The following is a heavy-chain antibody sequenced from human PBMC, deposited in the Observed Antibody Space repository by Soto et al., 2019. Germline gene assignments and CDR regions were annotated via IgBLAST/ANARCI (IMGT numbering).Heavy chain of an antibody. J-gene: IGHJ4*02. D-gene: IGHD3-10*01. V-gene: IGHV3-11*01. Sequence: QVQLVESGGGLVKPGGSLRLSCAASGFTFSDYYMSWIRQAPGQGLEWVSYISSSGTTYYADSVKGRFTISRDNAKNSLYLQMNSLRAEDTAVYYCESRGRQGTYFDYWGQGTLVTVSS. CDR2: ISSSGTT. CDR3: ESRGRQGTYFDY. CDR1: GFTFSDYY.